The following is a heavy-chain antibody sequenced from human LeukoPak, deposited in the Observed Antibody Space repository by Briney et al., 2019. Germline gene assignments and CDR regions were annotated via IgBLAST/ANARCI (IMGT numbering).Heavy chain of an antibody. Sequence: SETLSLTCTVSGASISSGTYYWGWIRQPPGKGLEWIGSIYYSGTTYYNPSLKSRVTISVDTSNNHFSLRLSSVTAADTAVYFCARHEGGYYQPLDYWGQGTLVTVSS. CDR2: IYYSGTT. CDR1: GASISSGTYY. CDR3: ARHEGGYYQPLDY. V-gene: IGHV4-39*01. J-gene: IGHJ4*02. D-gene: IGHD1-26*01.